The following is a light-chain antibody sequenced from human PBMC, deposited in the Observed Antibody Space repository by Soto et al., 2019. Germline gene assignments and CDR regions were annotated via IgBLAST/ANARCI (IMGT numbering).Light chain of an antibody. V-gene: IGLV8-61*01. Sequence: QAVVTQEPSFSVSPGGTVTLTCALRSGSVSTNNYPSWCQQTPGQPPRTLIFRTNTRSSGVPDRFSGSILGSKAALTITGAHANDESDYYCVVNMGRGIGVCCGGTKITVL. CDR2: RTN. J-gene: IGLJ3*02. CDR3: VVNMGRGIGV. CDR1: SGSVSTNNY.